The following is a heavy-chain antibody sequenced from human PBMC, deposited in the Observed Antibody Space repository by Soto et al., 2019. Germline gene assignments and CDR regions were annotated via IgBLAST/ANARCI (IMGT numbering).Heavy chain of an antibody. CDR3: ARGRNCSSTSCYGDYYYYYMDV. J-gene: IGHJ6*03. CDR2: TYYRSKWYN. D-gene: IGHD2-2*01. CDR1: GDSVSSNSAA. Sequence: KQSQTLSLTCAISGDSVSSNSAAWNWIRQSPSRGLEWLGRTYYRSKWYNDYAVSVKSRITINPDTSKNQFSLQLNSVTPEDTAVYYCARGRNCSSTSCYGDYYYYYMDVWGKGTTVTVSS. V-gene: IGHV6-1*01.